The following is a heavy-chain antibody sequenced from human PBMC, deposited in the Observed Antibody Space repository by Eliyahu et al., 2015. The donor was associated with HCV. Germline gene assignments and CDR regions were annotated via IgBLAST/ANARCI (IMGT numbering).Heavy chain of an antibody. D-gene: IGHD1-7*01. V-gene: IGHV1-18*01. Sequence: QVELEQSGAEVKKPGASVKVSCKASGYTFTSYGFSWVRQAPGQGLEWMGWISAYNGNTKYAQKLQGRVTMTTDTSTSTAYMELRSLRSDDTAVYYCAREMGTTPSHYYYYMDVWGKGTTVTVSS. CDR3: AREMGTTPSHYYYYMDV. J-gene: IGHJ6*03. CDR1: GYTFTSYG. CDR2: ISAYNGNT.